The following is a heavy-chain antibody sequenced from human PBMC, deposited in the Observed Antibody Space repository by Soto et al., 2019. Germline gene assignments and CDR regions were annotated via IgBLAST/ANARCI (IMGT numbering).Heavy chain of an antibody. V-gene: IGHV3-48*03. CDR1: GFTFSSYE. CDR2: ISGSGSTI. D-gene: IGHD2-15*01. CDR3: ARMYCSGGSCYQLDY. J-gene: IGHJ4*02. Sequence: RLSCAASGFTFSSYEMNWVRQAPGKGLEWVSYISGSGSTIYYADSVKGRFTISMDTAKTSLYLQMNSLRAEDTAIYYCARMYCSGGSCYQLDYWGQGTLVTVSS.